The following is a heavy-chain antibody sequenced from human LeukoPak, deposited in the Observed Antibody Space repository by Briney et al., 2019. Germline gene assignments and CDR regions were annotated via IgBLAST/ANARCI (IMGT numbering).Heavy chain of an antibody. CDR2: ISSSGSTI. CDR1: GFTVSSNY. CDR3: ANTYYYDSSGYYGY. V-gene: IGHV3-11*04. Sequence: GGSLRLSCAASGFTVSSNYMSWVRQAPGKGLEWVSYISSSGSTIYYADSVKGRFTISRDNAKNSLYLQMNSLRAEDTAVYYCANTYYYDSSGYYGYWGQGTLVTVSS. D-gene: IGHD3-22*01. J-gene: IGHJ4*02.